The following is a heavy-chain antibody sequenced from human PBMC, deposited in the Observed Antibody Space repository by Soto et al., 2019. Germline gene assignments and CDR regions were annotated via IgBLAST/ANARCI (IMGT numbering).Heavy chain of an antibody. V-gene: IGHV1-3*01. Sequence: ASVKVSCKASRYNFTAYAIYWVRQAPRQRLEWLGWINGGNDKTGYSQRFQGRLSITKKTSATTAFMELSNLRSEDTAVYYCARVGYFDSDGFPRTYDYWGQGTLVTVSS. CDR2: INGGNDKT. D-gene: IGHD3-22*01. CDR3: ARVGYFDSDGFPRTYDY. J-gene: IGHJ4*02. CDR1: RYNFTAYA.